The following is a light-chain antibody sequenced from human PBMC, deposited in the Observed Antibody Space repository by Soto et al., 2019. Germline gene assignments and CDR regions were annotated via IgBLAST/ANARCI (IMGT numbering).Light chain of an antibody. J-gene: IGLJ1*01. Sequence: QSVLNQPASVSGSPGQSITISCTGTSSDVGAYNFVSWHQQHPGKAPKLMIYNVYDRPSGISYRFSGSKSGNTASLTISGLQGEDEADYYCSAYTVSRTYVFGTGTKVTVL. CDR1: SSDVGAYNF. CDR3: SAYTVSRTYV. CDR2: NVY. V-gene: IGLV2-14*03.